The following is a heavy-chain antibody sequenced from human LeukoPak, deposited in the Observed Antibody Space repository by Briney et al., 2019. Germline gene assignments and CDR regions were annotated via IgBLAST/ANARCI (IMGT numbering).Heavy chain of an antibody. CDR1: GFSFSSYS. CDR2: ISSSSSTI. V-gene: IGHV3-48*02. CDR3: ARDGYEGRDY. Sequence: GGSLRLSCAASGFSFSSYSMNWVRQAPGKGLEWIAYISSSSSTIYYADSVKGRFTISRDNAKKSLYLQMNSLRDEDTAGYHCARDGYEGRDYWGQGTLVTVSS. J-gene: IGHJ4*02. D-gene: IGHD5-18*01.